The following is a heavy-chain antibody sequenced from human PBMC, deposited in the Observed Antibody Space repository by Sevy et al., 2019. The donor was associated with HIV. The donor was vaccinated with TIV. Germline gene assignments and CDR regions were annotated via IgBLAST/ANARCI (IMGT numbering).Heavy chain of an antibody. J-gene: IGHJ3*02. CDR1: GGSINSDH. CDR2: VYYTGGT. V-gene: IGHV4-59*08. CDR3: ARRNDFDI. Sequence: SETLSLTCTVSGGSINSDHWNWIRQPPGKGLEWIGYVYYTGGTNYKPSLKNRVTISVDSTKSQFSIKLTTVTAADTAVYYCARRNDFDIWGQGTMVTVSS.